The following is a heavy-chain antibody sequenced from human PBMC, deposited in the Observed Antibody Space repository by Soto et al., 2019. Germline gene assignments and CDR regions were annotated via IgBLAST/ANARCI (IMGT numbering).Heavy chain of an antibody. CDR2: IYSGGTP. CDR1: GFTVTSNF. V-gene: IGHV3-53*04. CDR3: ARVPEGADSYFCYYMDV. Sequence: EVQLVESGGDLVQPGGSLRLSCEASGFTVTSNFMTWVRQAPGKGLEWVSIIYSGGTPYYEASVKGRFTISRHRSNNMWYLQMNSLRVEDTAVYYCARVPEGADSYFCYYMDVWGIGTTVTVSS. J-gene: IGHJ6*03.